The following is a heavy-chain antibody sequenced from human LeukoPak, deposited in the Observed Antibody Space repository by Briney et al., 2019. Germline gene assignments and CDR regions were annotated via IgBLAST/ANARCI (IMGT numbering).Heavy chain of an antibody. J-gene: IGHJ4*02. D-gene: IGHD3-22*01. CDR3: ASYYYDSSGSYY. Sequence: GGSLRLSCAASGFTFSNYAMTWVRQAPGKGLEWVAVISYDGSNKYYADSVKGRFTISRDNSKNTLYLQMNSLRAEDTAVYYCASYYYDSSGSYYWGQGTLVTVSS. V-gene: IGHV3-30*03. CDR1: GFTFSNYA. CDR2: ISYDGSNK.